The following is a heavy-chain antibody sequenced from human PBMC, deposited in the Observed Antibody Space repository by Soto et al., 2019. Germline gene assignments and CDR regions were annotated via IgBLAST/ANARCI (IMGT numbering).Heavy chain of an antibody. D-gene: IGHD3-3*01. CDR2: ISYDGSNK. CDR3: AKDRRYYDFWSGYKGYGMDV. Sequence: ESGGGVVQPGRSLRLSCAASGFTFSSYGMHWVRQAPGKGLEWVAVISYDGSNKYYADSVKGRFTISRDNSKNTLYLQMNSLRAEDTAVYYCAKDRRYYDFWSGYKGYGMDVWGQGTTVTVSS. CDR1: GFTFSSYG. V-gene: IGHV3-30*18. J-gene: IGHJ6*02.